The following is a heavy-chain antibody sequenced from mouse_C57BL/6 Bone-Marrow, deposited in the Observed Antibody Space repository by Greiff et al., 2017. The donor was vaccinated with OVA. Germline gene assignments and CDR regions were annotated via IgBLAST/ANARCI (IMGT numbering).Heavy chain of an antibody. V-gene: IGHV1-19*01. J-gene: IGHJ2*01. CDR3: ARGDYDDY. CDR2: INPYNGGT. D-gene: IGHD2-4*01. CDR1: GYTFTDYY. Sequence: EVQLQESGPVLVKPGASVKMSCKASGYTFTDYYMNWVKQSHGKSLEWIGVINPYNGGTSYNQKFKGKATLTADTSSSTAYMELNSLTSEDSAVYYCARGDYDDYWGQGTTLTVSS.